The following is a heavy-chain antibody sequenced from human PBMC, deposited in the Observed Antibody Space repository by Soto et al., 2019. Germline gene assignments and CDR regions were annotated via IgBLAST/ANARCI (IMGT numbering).Heavy chain of an antibody. CDR1: GVTLSSSD. Sequence: PGGSLRLSCVGSGVTLSSSDMTWVRQAPGKGLEWVSAIRGGSGLTYYADSVEGRFTISRDNSKNTLYLQMNSLGADDTAVYYCAEAYSGSYPDFGQGGQGVLVTASS. J-gene: IGHJ4*02. V-gene: IGHV3-23*01. D-gene: IGHD1-26*01. CDR3: AEAYSGSYPDFGQ. CDR2: IRGGSGLT.